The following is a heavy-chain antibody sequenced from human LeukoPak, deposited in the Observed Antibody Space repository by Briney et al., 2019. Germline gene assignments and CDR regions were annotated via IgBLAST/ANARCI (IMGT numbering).Heavy chain of an antibody. CDR1: RFTFSSYS. CDR3: ARDLGYCSSTSCPKYGMDV. J-gene: IGHJ6*02. CDR2: ISSSSSYI. Sequence: PGGSLRLSCAASRFTFSSYSMNWVRQAPGKGLEWVSSISSSSSYIYYADSVKGRFTISRDNAKNSLYLQMNSLRAEDTAVYYCARDLGYCSSTSCPKYGMDVWGQGTTVTVSS. V-gene: IGHV3-21*01. D-gene: IGHD2-2*01.